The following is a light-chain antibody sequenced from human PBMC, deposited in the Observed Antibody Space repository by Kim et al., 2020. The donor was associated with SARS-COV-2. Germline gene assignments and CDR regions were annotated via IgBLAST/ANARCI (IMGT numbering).Light chain of an antibody. CDR2: DVS. V-gene: IGLV2-14*04. CDR3: SSYTSSSTWV. J-gene: IGLJ3*02. CDR1: SSDGGGYNY. Sequence: GQSITISCTGSSSDGGGYNYVSWYQQQPGKAPRLMIYDVSKRPAGVSNRFSGSKSGNAASLTISGLQAEDEADYYCSSYTSSSTWVFGGGTQLTVL.